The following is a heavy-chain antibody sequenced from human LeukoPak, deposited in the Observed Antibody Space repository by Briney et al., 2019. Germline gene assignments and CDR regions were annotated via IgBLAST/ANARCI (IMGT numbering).Heavy chain of an antibody. D-gene: IGHD3-22*01. CDR2: ISYDGSNK. V-gene: IGHV3-30*04. Sequence: PGGSLRLSCAASGFTFSSYAMHWVRQAPGKGLEWVAVISYDGSNKYYADSVKGRFTISRDNSKNTLYLQMNSLGAEDTAVYYCARDVNGYYSGPDYWGQGTLVTVSS. J-gene: IGHJ4*02. CDR3: ARDVNGYYSGPDY. CDR1: GFTFSSYA.